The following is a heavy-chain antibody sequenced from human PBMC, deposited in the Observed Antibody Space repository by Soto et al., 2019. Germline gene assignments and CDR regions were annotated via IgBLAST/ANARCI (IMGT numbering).Heavy chain of an antibody. CDR3: ARESEDLTSNFDY. CDR2: ISSTTNYI. CDR1: GFTFTMYS. J-gene: IGHJ4*02. Sequence: GYLRLSCAACGFTFTMYSMKWVLQAPGKGLEWVSSISSTTNYIYYGDSMKGRFTISRDNAKNSLYLEMNSLRAEDTAVYYCARESEDLTSNFDYWGQGTLVTVSS. V-gene: IGHV3-21*06.